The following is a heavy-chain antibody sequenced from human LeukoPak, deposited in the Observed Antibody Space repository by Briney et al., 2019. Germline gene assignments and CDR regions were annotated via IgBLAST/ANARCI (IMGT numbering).Heavy chain of an antibody. CDR1: GFTFSSNT. V-gene: IGHV3-23*01. CDR3: ASLYNWNYIGAFDI. Sequence: GGSLRLSCAASGFTFSSNTMGWVRQAPGKGLEWVSTFSATGKTYCADSVRGRFTISRDNSKNTLYLQMNSLRAEDTAVYYCASLYNWNYIGAFDIWGQGTMVTVSS. CDR2: FSATGKT. D-gene: IGHD1-7*01. J-gene: IGHJ3*02.